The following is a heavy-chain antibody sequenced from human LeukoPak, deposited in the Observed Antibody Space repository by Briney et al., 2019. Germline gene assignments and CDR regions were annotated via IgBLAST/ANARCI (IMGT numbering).Heavy chain of an antibody. CDR2: ISSNGGST. D-gene: IGHD6-6*01. V-gene: IGHV3-64D*09. Sequence: PGGSLRLCCSASGFTFSSYAMHWVRQAPGKGLEYVSAISSNGGSTYYADSVKGRFTISRDNSKNTLYLQMSSLRAEDTAVYYCVRGEYSSSFDWGQGTLVTVSS. CDR1: GFTFSSYA. J-gene: IGHJ4*02. CDR3: VRGEYSSSFD.